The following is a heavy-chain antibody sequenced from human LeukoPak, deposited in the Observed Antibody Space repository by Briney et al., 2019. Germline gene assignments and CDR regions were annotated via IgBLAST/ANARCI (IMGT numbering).Heavy chain of an antibody. V-gene: IGHV3-30*18. CDR2: ISYDGSNK. J-gene: IGHJ4*02. CDR1: GFTFSSYG. CDR3: AKDAGYSYGLDY. D-gene: IGHD5-18*01. Sequence: GGSLRLSCAASGFTFSSYGMHWVRQAPGKGLEWVAVISYDGSNKYYADSVKGRFTISRDNSKNTLYLQMNSLRAEDTAVYYCAKDAGYSYGLDYWGQGTLVTVSS.